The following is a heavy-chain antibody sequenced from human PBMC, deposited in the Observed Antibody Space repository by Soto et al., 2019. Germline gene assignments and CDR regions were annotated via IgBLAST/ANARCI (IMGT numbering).Heavy chain of an antibody. CDR2: MYSGGNT. CDR1: GGSFSSSTYY. D-gene: IGHD3-22*01. V-gene: IGHV4-39*01. CDR3: ARQPYDSTGYYYGA. J-gene: IGHJ5*02. Sequence: QLQLQESGPGLVKPSETLSLTCTVSGGSFSSSTYYWGWIRQPPGKGLEWIGSMYSGGNTYYNPSLKSRVTVSVDTSKNQFSLKLTSVTAADTAMYYCARQPYDSTGYYYGAWGQGTLVTVSS.